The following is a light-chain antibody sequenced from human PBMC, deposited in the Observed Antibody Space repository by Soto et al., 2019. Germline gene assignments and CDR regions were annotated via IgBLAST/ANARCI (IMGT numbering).Light chain of an antibody. CDR2: DVS. CDR1: SSDVGGYNY. V-gene: IGLV2-14*01. J-gene: IGLJ1*01. CDR3: NSYTTSNTRQIV. Sequence: SVRTQPASGSGAPGQSLSISCTGTSSDVGGYNYVSWYQQHPGKAPKFMIYDVSNRPSGVSTRFSGSKSGNTASLTISGLQAEEEADYYCNSYTTSNTRQIVFGTGTKVTVL.